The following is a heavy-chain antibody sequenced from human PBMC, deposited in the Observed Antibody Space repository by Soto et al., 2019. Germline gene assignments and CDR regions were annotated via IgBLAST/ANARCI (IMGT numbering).Heavy chain of an antibody. J-gene: IGHJ4*02. D-gene: IGHD3-10*01. CDR2: IYYSGST. Sequence: PSETLSLTCTVSGGSISSGGYYWSWIRQHPGKGLEWIGYIYYSGSTYYNPSLKSRVTISVDTSKNHFSLKLSSVTAADTAVFYCSRALGTYYYGSGSFLLRGVIDYWGQGTLVTVSS. CDR1: GGSISSGGYY. CDR3: SRALGTYYYGSGSFLLRGVIDY. V-gene: IGHV4-31*03.